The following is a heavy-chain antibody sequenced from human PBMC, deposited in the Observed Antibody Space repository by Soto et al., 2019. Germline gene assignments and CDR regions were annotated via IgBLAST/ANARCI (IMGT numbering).Heavy chain of an antibody. CDR3: ASGYYDSSGPQSIDY. J-gene: IGHJ4*02. CDR1: GGTFSSYA. CDR2: IIPIFGTA. Sequence: SVKVSCKASGGTFSSYAISWVRQAPGQGLEWMGGIIPIFGTANYAQKFQGRVTITADESTSTAYMELSSLRSEDTAVYYCASGYYDSSGPQSIDYWGQGTLVTVSS. D-gene: IGHD3-22*01. V-gene: IGHV1-69*13.